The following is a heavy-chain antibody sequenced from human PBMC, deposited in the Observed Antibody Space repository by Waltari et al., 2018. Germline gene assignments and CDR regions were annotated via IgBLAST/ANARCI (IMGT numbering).Heavy chain of an antibody. CDR3: ARDVGGTSGFGAFDI. CDR2: IYTSGGT. D-gene: IGHD2-15*01. V-gene: IGHV4-61*09. CDR1: GGSISSGSYY. Sequence: QVQLQESGPGLVKPSQTLSLTCTVSGGSISSGSYYWSWIRQPAGKGLAWIGYIYTSGGTSYRPSLTRRGTTAVDTSKNPCSRKLSSVTAADTAVYYCARDVGGTSGFGAFDIWGQGTMVTVSS. J-gene: IGHJ3*02.